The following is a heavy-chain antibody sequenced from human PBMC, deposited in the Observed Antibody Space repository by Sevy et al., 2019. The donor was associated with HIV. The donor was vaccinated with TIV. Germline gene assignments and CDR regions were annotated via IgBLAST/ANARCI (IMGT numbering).Heavy chain of an antibody. CDR2: INSDGSST. Sequence: GGSLRLSCAASGFTFSSYWMHWVRQAPGKGLVWVSRINSDGSSTSYADSVKGRFTISRDNAKNTLYLQMNSLRAEDTAVYYCTRGGYIGYCSSTSCSNYYYYYYMHVWGKGTTVTVSS. CDR1: GFTFSSYW. CDR3: TRGGYIGYCSSTSCSNYYYYYYMHV. J-gene: IGHJ6*03. V-gene: IGHV3-74*01. D-gene: IGHD2-2*01.